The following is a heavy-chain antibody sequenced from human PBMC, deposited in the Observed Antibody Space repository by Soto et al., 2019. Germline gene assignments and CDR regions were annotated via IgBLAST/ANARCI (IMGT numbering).Heavy chain of an antibody. CDR1: GYTFTSYY. V-gene: IGHV1-46*01. J-gene: IGHJ6*02. CDR3: ARGCTNGVCYTGTYYGMDV. CDR2: INPSGGST. D-gene: IGHD2-8*01. Sequence: QVQLVQSGAEVKKPGASVKVSCKASGYTFTSYYMHWVRQAPGQGLEWMGIINPSGGSTSYAQKFQGRVTMTRDTSTSTVYMELSSLRSEDTAVYYCARGCTNGVCYTGTYYGMDVWGQGTTVTVSS.